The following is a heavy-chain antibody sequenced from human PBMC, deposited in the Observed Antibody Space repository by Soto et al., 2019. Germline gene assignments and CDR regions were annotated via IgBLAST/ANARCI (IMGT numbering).Heavy chain of an antibody. J-gene: IGHJ6*02. V-gene: IGHV1-69*13. D-gene: IGHD2-15*01. CDR3: ARGYCSGGNCYSGMDV. CDR2: IIPISGTT. Sequence: ASVKVSCKASGGTFSTHAIIWVRQAPGHGLEWMGGIIPISGTTYYTQKFQGRVTITADEPTSTAFMELSSLKSDDTAVFYCARGYCSGGNCYSGMDVWGQGTMVTVYS. CDR1: GGTFSTHA.